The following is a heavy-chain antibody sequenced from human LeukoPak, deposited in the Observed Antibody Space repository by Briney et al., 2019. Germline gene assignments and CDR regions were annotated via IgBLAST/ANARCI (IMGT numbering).Heavy chain of an antibody. CDR3: AREMEEILTGPPGYGMDV. J-gene: IGHJ6*02. Sequence: PGGSLRLSCAASGFTVSSNYMRWVRQAPGKGLEWVSVIYSGGSTYYADSVKGRFTISGDNSKNTLYLQMNSLRAEDTAVYYCAREMEEILTGPPGYGMDVWSQGTTVTVSS. V-gene: IGHV3-66*01. CDR1: GFTVSSNY. CDR2: IYSGGST. D-gene: IGHD3-9*01.